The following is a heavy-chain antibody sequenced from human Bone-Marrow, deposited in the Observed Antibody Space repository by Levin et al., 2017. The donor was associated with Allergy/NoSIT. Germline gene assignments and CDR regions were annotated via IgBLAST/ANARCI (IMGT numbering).Heavy chain of an antibody. CDR3: AKGTTVTTYYFDY. D-gene: IGHD4-11*01. J-gene: IGHJ4*02. Sequence: PGGSLRLSCAASGFTFSNYGMHWVRQAPGKGLEWVAVISFDGHFEYYTDSVKGRFTISRDNSKSTVYLQMNSLRAEDMAVYYCAKGTTVTTYYFDYWGQGTLVTVSS. CDR2: ISFDGHFE. V-gene: IGHV3-30*18. CDR1: GFTFSNYG.